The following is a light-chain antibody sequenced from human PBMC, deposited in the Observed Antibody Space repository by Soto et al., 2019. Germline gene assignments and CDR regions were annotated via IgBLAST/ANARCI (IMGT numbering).Light chain of an antibody. CDR3: QQYNTNSYT. CDR1: QSINNW. Sequence: DIQMTQSPSTLSASVGDRVTITCRASQSINNWLAWYQQKPGKAPKLLIYDASSLESGVPSRFSGSGSGTEFTLTISSLQPDDFATYYCQQYNTNSYTFGEGTKPEIE. CDR2: DAS. J-gene: IGKJ2*01. V-gene: IGKV1-5*01.